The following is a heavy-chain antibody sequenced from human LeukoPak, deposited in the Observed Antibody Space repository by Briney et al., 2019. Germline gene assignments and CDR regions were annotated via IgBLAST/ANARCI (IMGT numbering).Heavy chain of an antibody. CDR3: ARDKAAARNYYYYYYMDV. J-gene: IGHJ6*03. Sequence: GGSLRLSCAASGFTFSDYYMGWIRQAPGKGLEWVSYISSSGSTIYYADSVKGRFTISRDNAKDSLYLQMNSLRAEDTAVYYCARDKAAARNYYYYYYMDVWGKGTTVTVSS. CDR1: GFTFSDYY. D-gene: IGHD6-13*01. CDR2: ISSSGSTI. V-gene: IGHV3-11*01.